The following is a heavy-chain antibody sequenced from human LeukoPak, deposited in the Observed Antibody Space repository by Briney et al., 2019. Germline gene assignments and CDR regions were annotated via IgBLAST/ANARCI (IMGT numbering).Heavy chain of an antibody. J-gene: IGHJ5*02. Sequence: SETLSLTCAVYGGSFSGYYWSWIRQHPGKGLEWIGYIYYSGSTYYNPSLKSRVTISVDTSKNQFSLKLSSVTAADTAVYYCARAKDGSYEWFDPWGQGTLVTVSS. D-gene: IGHD1-26*01. CDR2: IYYSGST. V-gene: IGHV4-31*11. CDR3: ARAKDGSYEWFDP. CDR1: GGSFSGYY.